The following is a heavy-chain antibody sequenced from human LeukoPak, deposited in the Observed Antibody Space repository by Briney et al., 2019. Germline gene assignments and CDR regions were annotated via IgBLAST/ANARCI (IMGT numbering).Heavy chain of an antibody. Sequence: PGRSLRLSCAASGFTFSSYGMHWVRQAPGKGLEWVSYISSSGNTIYYADSVKGRFTISRDNAKNSLYLQMNSLRDEDTAVYYCARYHDNNGNYYDQWGQGTLVTVSS. J-gene: IGHJ5*02. CDR3: ARYHDNNGNYYDQ. CDR2: ISSSGNTI. V-gene: IGHV3-48*02. CDR1: GFTFSSYG. D-gene: IGHD3-22*01.